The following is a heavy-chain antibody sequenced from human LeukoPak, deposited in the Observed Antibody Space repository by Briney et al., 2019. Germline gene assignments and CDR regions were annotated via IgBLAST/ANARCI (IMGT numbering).Heavy chain of an antibody. CDR1: GYTLTEVS. Sequence: ASVKGSCKVSGYTLTEVSMHSVRHAPGKGLEWRGGFDPEDGETIYAQKFQGRVTMTEDTSTDTAYMELSSLRSEDTAVYYCATLEPSYYTSGSVYFDYWGQGTLVTVSS. D-gene: IGHD3-10*01. J-gene: IGHJ4*02. CDR2: FDPEDGET. V-gene: IGHV1-24*01. CDR3: ATLEPSYYTSGSVYFDY.